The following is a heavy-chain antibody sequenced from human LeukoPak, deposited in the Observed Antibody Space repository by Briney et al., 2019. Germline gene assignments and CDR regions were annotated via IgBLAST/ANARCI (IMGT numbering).Heavy chain of an antibody. CDR1: GGSISSYY. J-gene: IGHJ5*02. Sequence: SETLSLTCTVSGGSISSYYWSWIRQPPGKGLEWIGYIYYSGSTNYNPSLKSRVTISVDTSKNQFSLKLSSVTAAVTAVYYCAREQKIAVAGSRRYNWFDPWGQGTLVTVSS. D-gene: IGHD6-19*01. CDR2: IYYSGST. V-gene: IGHV4-59*01. CDR3: AREQKIAVAGSRRYNWFDP.